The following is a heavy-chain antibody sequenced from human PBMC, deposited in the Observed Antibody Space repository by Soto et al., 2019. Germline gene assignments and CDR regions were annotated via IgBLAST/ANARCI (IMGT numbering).Heavy chain of an antibody. CDR3: ARGGVVVPAAIYYYYGMDV. V-gene: IGHV1-18*01. D-gene: IGHD2-2*01. Sequence: ASVKVSCKASGYTFTSYGISWVRQAPGQGLEWMGWISAYNGNTNYAQKLQGRVTMTTDKSTSTAYMELSSLRSDDTAVYYCARGGVVVPAAIYYYYGMDVWGQGTTVTVSS. CDR1: GYTFTSYG. CDR2: ISAYNGNT. J-gene: IGHJ6*02.